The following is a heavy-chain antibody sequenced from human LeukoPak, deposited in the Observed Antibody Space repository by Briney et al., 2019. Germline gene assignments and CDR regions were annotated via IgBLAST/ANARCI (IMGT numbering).Heavy chain of an antibody. CDR3: ARSTGGTPYYFDY. D-gene: IGHD2-8*02. CDR1: GFTFSSYA. V-gene: IGHV3-30-3*01. Sequence: GSSLRLSCAASGFTFSSYAMHWVRQARGKGLEWVAVISYDGNNKYYADSVKGRFTISRGNSKNTVSLQMNSLRTEDTAVYYCARSTGGTPYYFDYWGQGTLVTVSS. CDR2: ISYDGNNK. J-gene: IGHJ4*02.